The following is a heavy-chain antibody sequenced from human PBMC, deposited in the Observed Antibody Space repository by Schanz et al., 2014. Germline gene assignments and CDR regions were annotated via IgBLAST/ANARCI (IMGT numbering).Heavy chain of an antibody. J-gene: IGHJ4*02. Sequence: QVQLVESGGGVVQPGRSLRLSCAASGFTFSSYGMHWVRQAPGKGLEWVAIIWYDGSNKYYADSVKGRFTISRDNSKNTLFLQMSSLTAEDTAVYYCARGVRIDYWGQGTLXTVSS. D-gene: IGHD3-3*01. CDR1: GFTFSSYG. V-gene: IGHV3-33*01. CDR3: ARGVRIDY. CDR2: IWYDGSNK.